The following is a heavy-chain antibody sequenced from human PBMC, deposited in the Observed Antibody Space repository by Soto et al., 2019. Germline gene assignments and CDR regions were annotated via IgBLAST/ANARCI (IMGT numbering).Heavy chain of an antibody. V-gene: IGHV3-30-3*01. CDR3: ATGDLTGTTF. CDR1: GFIFSTYA. Sequence: QVQLVESGGGVVQPGRSLRLSCATSGFIFSTYALHWVRQAPGKGLEWVALISYDGSKIYYTDSVKGRFTISRDNSKNTLYLQMNSLRAEDTGVWYCATGDLTGTTFWAQGTLVTVSS. CDR2: ISYDGSKI. J-gene: IGHJ4*02. D-gene: IGHD1-7*01.